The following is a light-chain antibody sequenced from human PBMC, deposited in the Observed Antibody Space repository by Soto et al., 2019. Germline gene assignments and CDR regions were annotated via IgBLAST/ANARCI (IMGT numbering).Light chain of an antibody. CDR3: QQSYSTPYT. CDR1: QSISNY. V-gene: IGKV1-39*01. Sequence: DIQMTPSPSSLSVSVGDRVTITCRASQSISNYLNWYQQTPGKAPKLLIYASFNLQSGVPSRFSGGGFGTDFTRSISSLEPEDFATYYCQQSYSTPYTFGQGTKLEIK. J-gene: IGKJ2*01. CDR2: ASF.